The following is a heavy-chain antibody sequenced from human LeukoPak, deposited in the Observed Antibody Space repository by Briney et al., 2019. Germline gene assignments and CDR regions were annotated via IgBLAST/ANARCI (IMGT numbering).Heavy chain of an antibody. CDR2: IYYSGST. CDR1: GGSISSSSYY. CDR3: ARERRYFDWPDFDY. D-gene: IGHD3-9*01. J-gene: IGHJ4*02. V-gene: IGHV4-39*02. Sequence: PSETLSLTCTVSGGSISSSSYYWGWIRQPPGKGLEWIGSIYYSGSTYYNPSLKSRVTISVDTSKNQFSLKLSSVTAADTAVYYCARERRYFDWPDFDYWGQGTLVTVSS.